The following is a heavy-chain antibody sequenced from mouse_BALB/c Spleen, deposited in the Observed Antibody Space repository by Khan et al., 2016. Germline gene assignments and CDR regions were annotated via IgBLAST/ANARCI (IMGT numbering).Heavy chain of an antibody. CDR1: GYTFTNYG. V-gene: IGHV9-3-1*01. J-gene: IGHJ4*01. Sequence: QIQLVQSGPELKKPGETVKISCKASGYTFTNYGMNWVKQTPETGLKWMGWTNPYTGEPTYADDFKGRFAFSLETSATTASLQINNLKNEDTATYFCAGSSYYGYYYAMDYWGQGTSVTVSS. D-gene: IGHD1-2*01. CDR2: TNPYTGEP. CDR3: AGSSYYGYYYAMDY.